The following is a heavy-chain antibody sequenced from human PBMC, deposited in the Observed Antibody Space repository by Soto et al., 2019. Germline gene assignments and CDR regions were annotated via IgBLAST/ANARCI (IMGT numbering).Heavy chain of an antibody. CDR2: INPHGGST. J-gene: IGHJ5*02. V-gene: IGHV1-46*01. Sequence: ASVKVSCKASGYTFTGYYMHWVRQAPGQGLEWMGVINPHGGSTKYAQKFQGRVTMTRDTSRSTVYMELRSLRSDDTAIYYCARSSGGNFGIIIEGSNWFDPWGQGTLVTVSS. D-gene: IGHD3-3*01. CDR3: ARSSGGNFGIIIEGSNWFDP. CDR1: GYTFTGYY.